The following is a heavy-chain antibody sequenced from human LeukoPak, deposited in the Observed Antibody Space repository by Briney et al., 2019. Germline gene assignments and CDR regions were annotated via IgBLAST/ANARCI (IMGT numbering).Heavy chain of an antibody. J-gene: IGHJ4*02. CDR3: ATEGFDY. CDR1: GYTFTGYY. V-gene: IGHV1-24*01. Sequence: ASVKVSCKASGYTFTGYYMHWVRQAPGKGLEWMGGFDPEDGETIYAQKFQGRVTMTEDTSTDTAYMELSSLRSEDTAVYYCATEGFDYWGQGTLVTVSS. CDR2: FDPEDGET.